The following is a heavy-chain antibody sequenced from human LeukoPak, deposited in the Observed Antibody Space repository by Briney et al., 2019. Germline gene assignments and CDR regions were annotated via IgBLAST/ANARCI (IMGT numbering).Heavy chain of an antibody. V-gene: IGHV3-7*03. Sequence: GGSLRLSCAASGFTFSNYWVNWVRQAPGKGLEWVANIKQDGSEKYYVDSVKGRFTISRDNSKNTLYLQMSSLRAEDTAVYYCARGIRDCSRTTCYQPFDYWGQGALVTVSS. CDR2: IKQDGSEK. D-gene: IGHD2-2*01. CDR3: ARGIRDCSRTTCYQPFDY. CDR1: GFTFSNYW. J-gene: IGHJ4*02.